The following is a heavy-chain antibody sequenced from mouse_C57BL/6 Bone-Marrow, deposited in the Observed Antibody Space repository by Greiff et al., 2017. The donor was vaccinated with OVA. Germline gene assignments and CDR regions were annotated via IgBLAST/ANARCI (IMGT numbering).Heavy chain of an antibody. D-gene: IGHD4-1*01. CDR3: ARELAWFAY. J-gene: IGHJ3*01. V-gene: IGHV1-80*01. CDR2: IYPGDGDT. Sequence: QVQLQQSGAELVKPGASVKISYKASGYAFRSYWLNWVKQRPGKGLAWIGQIYPGDGDTNYNGKFKGKATLTADKSSSTDYMQLSSLTSEDAAVYFCARELAWFAYWGQGTLVTVS. CDR1: GYAFRSYW.